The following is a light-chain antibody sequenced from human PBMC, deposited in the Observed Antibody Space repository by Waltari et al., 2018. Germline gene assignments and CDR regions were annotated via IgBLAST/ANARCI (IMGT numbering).Light chain of an antibody. CDR3: SSYTSSSTWV. Sequence: SWYQRHPGKAPKLMIYDVSKRPSGVSNRFSGSKSGNTASLTISGLQAEDEADYYCSSYTSSSTWVFGGGTKLTVL. J-gene: IGLJ3*02. V-gene: IGLV2-14*04. CDR2: DVS.